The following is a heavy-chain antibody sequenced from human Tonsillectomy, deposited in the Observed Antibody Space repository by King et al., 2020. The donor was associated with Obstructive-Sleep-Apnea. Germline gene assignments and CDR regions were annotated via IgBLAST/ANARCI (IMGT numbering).Heavy chain of an antibody. V-gene: IGHV4-34*01. CDR2: TNHSGGA. Sequence: VQLQQWGAGLLKSSETLSLTCAVYGGPFSGYYWSWIRQPPGKGLEWIGETNHSGGANYNPSLKSRVTISVHTSKNQFSLKLSSVTAADTAAYYCAGTYYYDSSYAFDIWGQGTMVTVSS. J-gene: IGHJ3*02. CDR3: AGTYYYDSSYAFDI. CDR1: GGPFSGYY. D-gene: IGHD3-22*01.